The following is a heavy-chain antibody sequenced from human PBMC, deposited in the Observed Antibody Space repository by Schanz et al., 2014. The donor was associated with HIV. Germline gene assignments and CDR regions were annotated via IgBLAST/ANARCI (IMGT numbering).Heavy chain of an antibody. J-gene: IGHJ6*02. CDR1: GYTFTSYG. D-gene: IGHD3-9*01. Sequence: QVNLVLSGPEVKKPGASVRVSCKASGYTFTSYGISWVRQAPGQGLEWMGWISAYNGNTNYAQKRQGRVTMTTDTSTSTAYMELRSLRSDDTAVYYCARTDYDILTGYSLGYYGMDLWGQGTPVAVS. CDR2: ISAYNGNT. CDR3: ARTDYDILTGYSLGYYGMDL. V-gene: IGHV1-18*01.